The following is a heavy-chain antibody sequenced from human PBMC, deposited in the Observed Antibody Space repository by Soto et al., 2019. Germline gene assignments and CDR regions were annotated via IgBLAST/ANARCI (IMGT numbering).Heavy chain of an antibody. V-gene: IGHV5-51*01. D-gene: IGHD6-19*01. J-gene: IGHJ4*02. Sequence: GESLKICCQGSGYSFTSYWIGWVRQMPGKGLEGMGIIYPGDSDTRYSPSFQGQVTISADKSIRTAYMQWSSLKASDTAMYYCARRFKAVAGIGFDYGGQGTLVTVCS. CDR1: GYSFTSYW. CDR2: IYPGDSDT. CDR3: ARRFKAVAGIGFDY.